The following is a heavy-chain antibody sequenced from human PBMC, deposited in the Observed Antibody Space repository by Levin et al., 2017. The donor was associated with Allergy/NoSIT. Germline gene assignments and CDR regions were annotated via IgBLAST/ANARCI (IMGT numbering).Heavy chain of an antibody. J-gene: IGHJ4*02. D-gene: IGHD2-15*01. CDR1: GYTFTGHY. V-gene: IGHV1-2*06. Sequence: ASVKVSCKASGYTFTGHYMHWVRQAPGQGLEWLGHINPNSGDTKYAQRFQGRVTVTRDTSISTAYMELNSLTSDDTAVYYCVRGGVLLVGATNRPYEYWGQGTQVTVSS. CDR3: VRGGVLLVGATNRPYEY. CDR2: INPNSGDT.